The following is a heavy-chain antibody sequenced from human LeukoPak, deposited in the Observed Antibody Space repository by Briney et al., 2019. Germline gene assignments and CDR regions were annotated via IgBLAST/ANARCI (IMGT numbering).Heavy chain of an antibody. CDR3: ARESRRYGSGSYPPDY. J-gene: IGHJ4*02. D-gene: IGHD3-10*01. Sequence: GESLRLSCVASGFTFSSYSTNWVRQAPGKGLEWVSSISNSGASTDYADSVKGRFTISRDNAKNSLYLQMTSLRAEDTDVYYCARESRRYGSGSYPPDYWGRGTLVTVSS. CDR2: ISNSGAST. CDR1: GFTFSSYS. V-gene: IGHV3-21*01.